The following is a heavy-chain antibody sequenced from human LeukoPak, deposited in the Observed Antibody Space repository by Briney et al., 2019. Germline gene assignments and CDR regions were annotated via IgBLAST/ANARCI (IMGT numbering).Heavy chain of an antibody. J-gene: IGHJ6*02. CDR3: ARDRLDGQGFYYGMDV. D-gene: IGHD5-24*01. V-gene: IGHV4-30-2*06. CDR1: GGSISSGPYF. CDR2: IWPSGST. Sequence: PSQTLSLTCSVSGGSISSGPYFWSWIRQSPGQGLEWIGYIWPSGSTNYNPSLSGRVAISLDKSRNHFTLMVTAVTAADTAVYYCARDRLDGQGFYYGMDVWGQGTTVTVSS.